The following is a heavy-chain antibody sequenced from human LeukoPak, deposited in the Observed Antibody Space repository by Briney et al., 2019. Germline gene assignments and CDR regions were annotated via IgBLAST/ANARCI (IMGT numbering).Heavy chain of an antibody. Sequence: PSETLSLTCTVSGGSISSYYWSWIRQPPGKGLEWIGYIYYSGSTNYNPSLKSRVTISVDTSKNQFSLKLSSVTAADTAVYYCAIAGYYDSSGYPFDYWGQGTLVTVSS. D-gene: IGHD3-22*01. V-gene: IGHV4-59*01. CDR1: GGSISSYY. CDR3: AIAGYYDSSGYPFDY. CDR2: IYYSGST. J-gene: IGHJ4*02.